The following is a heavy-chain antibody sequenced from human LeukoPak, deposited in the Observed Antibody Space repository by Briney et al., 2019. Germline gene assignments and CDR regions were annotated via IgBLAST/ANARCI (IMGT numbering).Heavy chain of an antibody. Sequence: GGSLRLSCAASGFTFSSYWMYWVRQAPGKGLVWVSRINSDGSSTIYADSVKGRFTISRDNAKNTLYLQMNSLRAEDTAVYYCARDRFATVKDYWGQGTLVTVSS. CDR2: INSDGSST. J-gene: IGHJ4*02. D-gene: IGHD4-17*01. CDR3: ARDRFATVKDY. CDR1: GFTFSSYW. V-gene: IGHV3-74*01.